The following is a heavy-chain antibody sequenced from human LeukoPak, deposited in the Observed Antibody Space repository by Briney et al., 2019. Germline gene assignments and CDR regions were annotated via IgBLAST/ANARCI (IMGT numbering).Heavy chain of an antibody. CDR1: GFTFSSYW. J-gene: IGHJ5*02. CDR2: IKQDGSEK. D-gene: IGHD5-12*01. CDR3: ARDSGYVWFDP. Sequence: GGSLRLSCAASGFTFSSYWMSWVRQAPGKGLEWVASIKQDGSEKYYVDSVKGRFTISRDNAKNSLYLQMNSLRAEDTAVYYCARDSGYVWFDPWGQGTLVTVSS. V-gene: IGHV3-7*01.